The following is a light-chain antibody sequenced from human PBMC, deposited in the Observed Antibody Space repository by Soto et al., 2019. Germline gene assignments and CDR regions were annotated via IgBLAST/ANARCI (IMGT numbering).Light chain of an antibody. J-gene: IGLJ2*01. CDR1: SNDVGGYNY. CDR3: SSYEGTNNYII. CDR2: EVG. Sequence: QSALTQPPSASGSPGQSVTMSCTGTSNDVGGYNYVSWHQHHPGKAPKLMISEVGKRPPGVPDRFSGSKSGNTASLTVSGLQAEDEADYYCSSYEGTNNYIIFGGGTSSQS. V-gene: IGLV2-8*01.